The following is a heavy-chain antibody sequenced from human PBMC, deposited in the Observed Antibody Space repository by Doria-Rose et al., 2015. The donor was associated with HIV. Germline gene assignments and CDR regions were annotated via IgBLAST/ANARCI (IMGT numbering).Heavy chain of an antibody. Sequence: QVQLQESGPGLVKPSGTLSLTCAVSGGSISSSNWWSWVRQPPGKGLEWIGEIYHNGSTNYNPSLKSRVTISIDKSKNQFYLKLSSVTAADTAVYYCARIRTAMLYGHDALDIWGQGTMVTVSS. CDR2: IYHNGST. CDR1: GGSISSSNW. CDR3: ARIRTAMLYGHDALDI. D-gene: IGHD2-8*01. V-gene: IGHV4-4*02. J-gene: IGHJ3*02.